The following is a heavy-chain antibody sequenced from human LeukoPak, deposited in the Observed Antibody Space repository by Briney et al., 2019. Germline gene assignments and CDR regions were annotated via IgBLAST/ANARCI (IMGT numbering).Heavy chain of an antibody. CDR1: GGSISSYY. CDR2: IFYSGST. V-gene: IGHV4-59*01. CDR3: ARGRLAAAPYFDY. Sequence: SETLSLTCSVSGGSISSYYWTWIRQSPGKELEWIGYIFYSGSTNYNPSLKSRVTISIDTSKNQFSLKLGSVTAADTAVYYCARGRLAAAPYFDYWGQGTLVTVSS. J-gene: IGHJ4*02. D-gene: IGHD6-13*01.